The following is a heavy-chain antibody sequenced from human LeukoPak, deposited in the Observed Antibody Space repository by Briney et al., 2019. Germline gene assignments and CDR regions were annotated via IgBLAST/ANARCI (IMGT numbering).Heavy chain of an antibody. CDR2: INAGNGNT. D-gene: IGHD6-13*01. V-gene: IGHV1-3*01. J-gene: IGHJ5*02. CDR1: GYTFTSYA. CDR3: AREGIEWGKQQLVQGAYNWFDP. Sequence: ASVKVSCKASGYTFTSYAMHWVRQAPGQRLEWMGWINAGNGNTKYSQKFQGRVTITRDTSTSTVYMELSSLRSEDTAVYYCAREGIEWGKQQLVQGAYNWFDPSGQGTLVTVSS.